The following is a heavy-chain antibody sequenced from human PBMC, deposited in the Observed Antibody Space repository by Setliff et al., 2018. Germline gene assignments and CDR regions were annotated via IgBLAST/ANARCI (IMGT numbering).Heavy chain of an antibody. CDR1: GGTFSSYA. Sequence: SVKVSCKASGGTFSSYAISWVRQAPGQGLEWMGGIIPIFGTANYAQKFQGRVTMTIDTFTSTVYMELRNLRSDDTAVYYCARDYRGELHYWGQGTLVTVSS. CDR3: ARDYRGELHY. J-gene: IGHJ4*02. D-gene: IGHD1-26*01. CDR2: IIPIFGTA. V-gene: IGHV1-69*05.